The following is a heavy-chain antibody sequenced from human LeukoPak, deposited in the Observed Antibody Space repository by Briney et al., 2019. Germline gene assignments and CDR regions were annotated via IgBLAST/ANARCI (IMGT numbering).Heavy chain of an antibody. CDR1: GFTVSSNY. CDR3: ARESGNSYVGY. J-gene: IGHJ4*02. Sequence: GGSLRLSCAASGFTVSSNYMSWVRQAPGKGLEWVSVIYSGGSTYYADSVKGRFTISRDNSKNTLYLQMNSLRAEDTAVYYCARESGNSYVGYWGQGTLVTVSS. V-gene: IGHV3-53*01. CDR2: IYSGGST. D-gene: IGHD5-18*01.